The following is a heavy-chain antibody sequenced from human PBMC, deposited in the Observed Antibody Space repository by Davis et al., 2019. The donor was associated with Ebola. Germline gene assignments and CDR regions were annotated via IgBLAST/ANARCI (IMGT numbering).Heavy chain of an antibody. D-gene: IGHD2-21*02. J-gene: IGHJ3*02. V-gene: IGHV3-49*04. CDR1: GFTFGDYA. Sequence: PGSLLKNSCTASGFTFGDYAMSWVRQAPGKGLEWVGFIRSKAYGGTTEYAASVKCRFTISTDDSKSIAYLQMNSLKTEDTAVYYCTRGLGGLWVTSAFDIWGQGTMVTVSS. CDR3: TRGLGGLWVTSAFDI. CDR2: IRSKAYGGTT.